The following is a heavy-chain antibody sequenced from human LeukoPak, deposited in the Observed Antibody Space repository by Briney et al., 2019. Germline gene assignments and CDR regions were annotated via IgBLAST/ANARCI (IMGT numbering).Heavy chain of an antibody. D-gene: IGHD3-22*01. CDR1: SGSISSGDYY. CDR3: AREAWRYYDSSGYYRINWFDP. Sequence: SETLSLTCTVSSGSISSGDYYWSWIRQPPGKGLEWIGYIYYSGSTYYNPSLKSRVTISVDTSKNQFSLKLSSVTAADTAVYYCAREAWRYYDSSGYYRINWFDPRGQGTLVTVSS. V-gene: IGHV4-30-4*01. J-gene: IGHJ5*02. CDR2: IYYSGST.